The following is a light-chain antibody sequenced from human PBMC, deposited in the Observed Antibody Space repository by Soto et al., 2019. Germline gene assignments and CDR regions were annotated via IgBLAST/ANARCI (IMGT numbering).Light chain of an antibody. Sequence: DVQMTQSPSSLSASVGDRVTITCRASQSIAPYLAWFQQKPGKVPKLLIYAASTLQSGVPSRFSGSGSGTDFTLTISSLQPEDVATYYCQKYNSAPLTFGGGTKVDIK. CDR2: AAS. J-gene: IGKJ4*01. CDR1: QSIAPY. CDR3: QKYNSAPLT. V-gene: IGKV1-27*01.